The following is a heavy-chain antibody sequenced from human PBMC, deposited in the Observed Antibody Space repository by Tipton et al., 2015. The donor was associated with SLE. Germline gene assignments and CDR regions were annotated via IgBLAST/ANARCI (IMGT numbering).Heavy chain of an antibody. CDR2: IYYSGST. Sequence: TLSLTCTVSGGSISSYYWSWIRQPPGKGLEWIGYIYYSGSTNYNPSLKSRVTISVDTSKNQFSLKLSSVTAADTAVCYCARAVNWGLFDYWGRGTLVTVSS. D-gene: IGHD7-27*01. V-gene: IGHV4-59*01. CDR1: GGSISSYY. CDR3: ARAVNWGLFDY. J-gene: IGHJ4*02.